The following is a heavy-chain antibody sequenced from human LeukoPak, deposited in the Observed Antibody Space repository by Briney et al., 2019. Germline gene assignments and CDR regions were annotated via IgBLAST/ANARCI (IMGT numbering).Heavy chain of an antibody. V-gene: IGHV3-74*01. CDR1: GFTFSNHW. Sequence: PGGSLRLSCAASGFTFSNHWIHWVRQAPGKGLMWVSRINRGGSRTDYADSVKGRFTISRDDAKNTLYLQLNGLRAEDTAVYFCARGGSDTAMAHDYWGQGTLVTVSS. D-gene: IGHD5-18*01. J-gene: IGHJ4*02. CDR3: ARGGSDTAMAHDY. CDR2: INRGGSRT.